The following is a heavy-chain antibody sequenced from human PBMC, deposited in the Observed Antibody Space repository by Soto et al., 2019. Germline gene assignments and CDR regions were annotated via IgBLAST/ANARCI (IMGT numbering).Heavy chain of an antibody. CDR3: ARPHVLYNWNAFDP. CDR1: GGSISNYY. V-gene: IGHV4-59*08. D-gene: IGHD1-20*01. Sequence: SETLSLTCTVSGGSISNYYWSWIRQPPGNGLEWIGFIYYSGTTNYNPSLNSRVTISVDTSKNQFSLKLTSVTAADTAVYYCARPHVLYNWNAFDPWGQGTMVTVSS. J-gene: IGHJ5*02. CDR2: IYYSGTT.